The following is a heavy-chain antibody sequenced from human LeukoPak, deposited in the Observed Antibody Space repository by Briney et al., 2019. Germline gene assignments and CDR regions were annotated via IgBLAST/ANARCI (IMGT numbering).Heavy chain of an antibody. D-gene: IGHD2-2*01. Sequence: GASVKVSCKASGGTFSSYAISWVRQAAGQGLEWMGGIIPIFGTANYAQKFQGRVTITADESTSTAYMELSSLRSEDTAVYYCARDLLVPREGWFDPWGQGTLVTVSS. J-gene: IGHJ5*02. CDR3: ARDLLVPREGWFDP. CDR1: GGTFSSYA. V-gene: IGHV1-69*13. CDR2: IIPIFGTA.